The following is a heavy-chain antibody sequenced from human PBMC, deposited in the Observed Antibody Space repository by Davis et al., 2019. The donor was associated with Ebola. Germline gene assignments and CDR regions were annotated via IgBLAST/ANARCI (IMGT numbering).Heavy chain of an antibody. J-gene: IGHJ4*02. Sequence: GESLKISCAASGFTFSSYAMSWVRQAPGKGLEWVAVISYDGSNKYYADSVKGRFTISRDNSKNTLYLQMNSLRAEDTAVYYCAKDSADYWGQGTLVTVSS. CDR1: GFTFSSYA. CDR3: AKDSADY. V-gene: IGHV3-30*18. CDR2: ISYDGSNK. D-gene: IGHD1-26*01.